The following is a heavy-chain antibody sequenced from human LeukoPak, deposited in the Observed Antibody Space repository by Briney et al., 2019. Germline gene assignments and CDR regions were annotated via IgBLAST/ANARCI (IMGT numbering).Heavy chain of an antibody. CDR2: IYSGGST. Sequence: PGGSLRPSCAASVFTFSNNFMSWVRQAPGKGLEWVSVIYSGGSTYYADSVKGRFTISRDNSKNTRYLQMNSLRGEDKAVYYWALGRVTDYWGQGTLVTVSS. J-gene: IGHJ4*02. D-gene: IGHD5-18*01. CDR1: VFTFSNNF. CDR3: ALGRVTDY. V-gene: IGHV3-66*01.